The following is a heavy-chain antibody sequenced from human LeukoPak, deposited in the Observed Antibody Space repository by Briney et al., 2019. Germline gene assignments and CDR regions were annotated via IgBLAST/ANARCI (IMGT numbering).Heavy chain of an antibody. Sequence: GGSLRLSCAGSGFSISNYGMNWVRQAPGKGLEWLSYIRSDSSTKYYADSVEGRFTISRDNAQNSLYLQMNSLRAEDTAVYHCAKEKANCGDDCNDYWGQGTLVTVSS. CDR3: AKEKANCGDDCNDY. D-gene: IGHD2-21*02. CDR2: IRSDSSTK. CDR1: GFSISNYG. J-gene: IGHJ4*02. V-gene: IGHV3-48*01.